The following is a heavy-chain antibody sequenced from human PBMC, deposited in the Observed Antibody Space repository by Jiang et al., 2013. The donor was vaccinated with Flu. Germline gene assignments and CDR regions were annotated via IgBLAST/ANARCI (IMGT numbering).Heavy chain of an antibody. V-gene: IGHV7-4-1*02. Sequence: QSGSELKKPGASVKVSCKASGYTFNKYAMHWVRQAPGQGLQWMGWINTNTGNPTYAQGFTGRFVFSLDTSVSTAYLQISSLKAEDSAVYYCATRPSVAASDRYAFDIWGQGTMVSVSS. CDR3: ATRPSVAASDRYAFDI. CDR2: INTNTGNP. D-gene: IGHD6-13*01. J-gene: IGHJ3*02. CDR1: GYTFNKYA.